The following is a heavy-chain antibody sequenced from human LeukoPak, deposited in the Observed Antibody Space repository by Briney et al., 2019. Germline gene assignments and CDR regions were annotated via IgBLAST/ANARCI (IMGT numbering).Heavy chain of an antibody. CDR3: AKEQYYYDSSGYGGEYFQH. D-gene: IGHD3-22*01. V-gene: IGHV3-23*01. J-gene: IGHJ1*01. CDR1: GFTFSSYT. CDR2: ISGSGGST. Sequence: GGSLRLSCAASGFTFSSYTMSWVRQAPGKGLEWVSGISGSGGSTYYADSVKGRFTISRDNSKNTLYLQMNSLSAEDTAVYYCAKEQYYYDSSGYGGEYFQHWGQGTLVTVSS.